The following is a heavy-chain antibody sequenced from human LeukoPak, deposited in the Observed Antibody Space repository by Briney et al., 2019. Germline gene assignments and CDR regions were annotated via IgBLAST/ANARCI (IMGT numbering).Heavy chain of an antibody. CDR3: AKGSPFDYDSSGYAYFQH. Sequence: ASVKVSCKASGGTFSSYAISWVRQAPGQGLECMGGIIPIFGTANYAQKFQGRVTITADESTSTAYMELSSLRSEDTAVYYCAKGSPFDYDSSGYAYFQHWGQGTLVTVSS. D-gene: IGHD3-22*01. CDR2: IIPIFGTA. V-gene: IGHV1-69*13. J-gene: IGHJ1*01. CDR1: GGTFSSYA.